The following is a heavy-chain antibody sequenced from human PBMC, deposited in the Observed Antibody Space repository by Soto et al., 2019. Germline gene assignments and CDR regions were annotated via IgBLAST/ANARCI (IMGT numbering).Heavy chain of an antibody. CDR1: GDSIGSTIHY. CDR3: ARCRHIGDKRAAFEV. V-gene: IGHV4-31*03. CDR2: IYYSGAT. J-gene: IGHJ3*01. D-gene: IGHD3-10*01. Sequence: QVQLQESGPGLVRPSETLSLTCSVSGDSIGSTIHYCSWIRLHPVKGLEYIGYIYYSGATYYSPSLEIRVTVAVDTTQCHFSTKQTLVMDADTARYDGARCRHIGDKRAAFEVCGQGTMVTGSS.